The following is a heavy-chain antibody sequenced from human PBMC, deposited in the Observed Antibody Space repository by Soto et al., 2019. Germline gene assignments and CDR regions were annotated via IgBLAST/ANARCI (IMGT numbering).Heavy chain of an antibody. CDR3: ARGGYDWGP. J-gene: IGHJ5*02. Sequence: LSVTCTVSGGSISSYYWSWIRQPPGKGLEWIGYIYYSGSTNYNPSLKSRVTISVDTSKNQFSLKLTSVTAADTAVYYCARGGYDWGPWGQGALVTVYS. CDR1: GGSISSYY. V-gene: IGHV4-59*13. CDR2: IYYSGST. D-gene: IGHD3-16*01.